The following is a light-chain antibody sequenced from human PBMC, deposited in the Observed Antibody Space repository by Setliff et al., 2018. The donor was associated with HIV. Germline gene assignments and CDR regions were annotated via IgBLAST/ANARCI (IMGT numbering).Light chain of an antibody. J-gene: IGLJ1*01. Sequence: QSALAQPASVSGSPGQSITISCTGTISDVGNYNLVSWYQHHPGKAPILLVYGVTKRPSGVSNRFSGSKSGNTASLTISGLQAEDEADYYCCSYAGSITFYVFGTGTKVTVL. CDR1: ISDVGNYNL. CDR3: CSYAGSITFYV. V-gene: IGLV2-23*02. CDR2: GVT.